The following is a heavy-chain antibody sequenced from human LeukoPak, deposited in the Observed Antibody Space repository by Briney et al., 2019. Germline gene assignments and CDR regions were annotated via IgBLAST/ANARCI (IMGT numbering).Heavy chain of an antibody. J-gene: IGHJ6*03. CDR1: GFTFSSYG. V-gene: IGHV3-30*02. CDR2: IQNDGSNK. CDR3: AKDKTVSSYYFYHYMDV. D-gene: IGHD4-17*01. Sequence: GGSLRLSCAASGFTFSSYGMHWVRQAPGKGLEWVAFIQNDGSNKYYADSVKGRFTISRDNSKKTLYLQTNSLRPEDTAVYYCAKDKTVSSYYFYHYMDVWGKGTTVTVAS.